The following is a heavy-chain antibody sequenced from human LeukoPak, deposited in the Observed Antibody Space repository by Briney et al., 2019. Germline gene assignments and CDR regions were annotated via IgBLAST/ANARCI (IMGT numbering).Heavy chain of an antibody. CDR2: IYYSGST. Sequence: SETLSLTCTVSGGSISSGGFYWSWIRQHPGKGLEWIGYIYYSGSTYYNPSLKSRVTMSVDTSKNQFSLKLSSVTAADTAVYYCAREEWFDPWGQGTLVTVSS. CDR3: AREEWFDP. J-gene: IGHJ5*02. V-gene: IGHV4-31*03. CDR1: GGSISSGGFY.